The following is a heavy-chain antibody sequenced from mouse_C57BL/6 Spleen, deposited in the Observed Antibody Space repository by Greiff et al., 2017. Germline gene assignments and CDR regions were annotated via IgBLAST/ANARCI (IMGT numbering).Heavy chain of an antibody. J-gene: IGHJ2*01. CDR3: ARREGQLRLPFYFDY. CDR2: IYPGSGST. D-gene: IGHD3-2*02. V-gene: IGHV1-55*01. Sequence: QVQLQQPGAELVKPGASVKMSCKASGYTFTSYWITWVKQRPGQGLEWIGDIYPGSGSTNYNEKFKSKATLTVDTSSSTAYMQLCSLTSEDSAVYYCARREGQLRLPFYFDYWGQGTTLTVSS. CDR1: GYTFTSYW.